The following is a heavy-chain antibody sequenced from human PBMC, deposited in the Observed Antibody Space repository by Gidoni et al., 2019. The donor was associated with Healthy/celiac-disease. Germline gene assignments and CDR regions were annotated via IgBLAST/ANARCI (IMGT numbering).Heavy chain of an antibody. D-gene: IGHD3-16*01. CDR3: ATTVDLGGY. J-gene: IGHJ4*02. Sequence: QVPLVQSWAEVKMPGSSVTVSCPASGGTFSSYAISWVRTAPGQGLEWMGGSIPSFGTANYAQKCQGRVTSTADKSTSTAYMELSSLRSEDTAVYYCATTVDLGGYWGQGTLVTVSS. V-gene: IGHV1-69*06. CDR2: SIPSFGTA. CDR1: GGTFSSYA.